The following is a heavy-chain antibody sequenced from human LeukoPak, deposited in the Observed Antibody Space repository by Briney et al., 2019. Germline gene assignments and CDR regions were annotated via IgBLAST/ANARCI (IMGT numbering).Heavy chain of an antibody. CDR3: AKDRCSNGIGCYYYYMDV. D-gene: IGHD2-8*01. V-gene: IGHV4-39*07. CDR1: SGSISTSNYY. J-gene: IGHJ6*03. CDR2: IFYSGST. Sequence: SETLSLTCTVSSGSISTSNYYWGWVRQPPGKALEWIGNIFYSGSTYYSPSLKSRVTISIDTSRNQFSLTLNSVTAADTAVYYCAKDRCSNGIGCYYYYMDVWGKGTTVTISS.